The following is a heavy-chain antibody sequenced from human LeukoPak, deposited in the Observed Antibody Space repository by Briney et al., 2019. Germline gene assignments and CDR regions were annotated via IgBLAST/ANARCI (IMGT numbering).Heavy chain of an antibody. CDR1: RHSISSGYY. V-gene: IGHV4-38-2*02. J-gene: IGHJ4*02. CDR3: ARGDDITIFGIIITDGFDY. Sequence: PSETLSLACTVARHSISSGYYWGWIRQPPGRGLEWIGSIYHSGSTYYNPSLKSRVTISVDTSKNLFSLKLRSVTATDTAVYYCARGDDITIFGIIITDGFDYWGQGTLVTVSS. D-gene: IGHD3-3*01. CDR2: IYHSGST.